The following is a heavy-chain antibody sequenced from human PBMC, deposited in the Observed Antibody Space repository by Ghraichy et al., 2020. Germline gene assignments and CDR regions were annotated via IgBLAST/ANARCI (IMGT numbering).Heavy chain of an antibody. CDR1: GFTFDDYA. J-gene: IGHJ6*02. D-gene: IGHD3-3*01. CDR2: ISWNSGSI. Sequence: GGSLRLSCAASGFTFDDYAMHWVRQAPGKGLEWVSGISWNSGSIGYADSVKGRFTISRDNAKNSLYLQMNSLRAEDTALYYCAKDQPHYDFWVGMDVWGQGTTVTVSS. CDR3: AKDQPHYDFWVGMDV. V-gene: IGHV3-9*01.